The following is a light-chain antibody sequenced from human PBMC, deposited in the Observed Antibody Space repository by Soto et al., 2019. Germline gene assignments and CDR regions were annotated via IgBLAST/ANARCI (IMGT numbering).Light chain of an antibody. CDR2: DVS. CDR3: SSYTISSTVV. CDR1: SSDVGGYNY. Sequence: QSALTQPASVSGSPGQSITISCTGTSSDVGGYNYVSWYQQHPGKAPKLMIYDVSNRPSGVSSRFSGSKSGNTASLSISGLQPEDEADYYCSSYTISSTVVFGGGTKLTV. V-gene: IGLV2-14*01. J-gene: IGLJ2*01.